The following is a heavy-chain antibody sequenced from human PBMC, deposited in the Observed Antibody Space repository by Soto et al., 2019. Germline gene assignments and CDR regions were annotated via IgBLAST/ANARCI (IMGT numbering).Heavy chain of an antibody. V-gene: IGHV1-18*01. Sequence: APVKVSCKSSGYTFTSYGISWVRQAPGQGLEWMGWISAYNGNTNYAQKLQGRVTMTTDTSTSTAYLEMRSLRSEDTAVYYCTTDAYYYDSSGYYGRAFDIWGQGTMVTVSS. D-gene: IGHD3-22*01. CDR1: GYTFTSYG. CDR2: ISAYNGNT. CDR3: TTDAYYYDSSGYYGRAFDI. J-gene: IGHJ3*02.